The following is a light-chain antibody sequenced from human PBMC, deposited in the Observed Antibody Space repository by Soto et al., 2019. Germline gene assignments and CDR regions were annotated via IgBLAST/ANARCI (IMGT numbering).Light chain of an antibody. CDR3: QQYNNWPRT. CDR1: QSVSSN. J-gene: IGKJ4*02. Sequence: EIVMTQSPATLSVSPGERSTLSGRASQSVSSNLAWYQQKPGQAHRLLIYGASTRVTGIPARFSGSGSGTEFTLTISSLQSEDFAVYSCQQYNNWPRTVGRGTKVDIK. V-gene: IGKV3-15*01. CDR2: GAS.